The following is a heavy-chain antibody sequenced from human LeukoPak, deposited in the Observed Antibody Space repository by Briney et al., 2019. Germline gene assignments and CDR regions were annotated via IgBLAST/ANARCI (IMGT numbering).Heavy chain of an antibody. D-gene: IGHD6-19*01. Sequence: GGSLRLSCAASGFTFSSYAMHWVRQAPGKGLEWVAVISYDGSNKYYADSVKGRFTISRDNSKNTLYLQMNSLRAEDTAVYYCARGKSRSGGWPFDYWGQGTLVTVSS. CDR1: GFTFSSYA. CDR3: ARGKSRSGGWPFDY. V-gene: IGHV3-30-3*01. CDR2: ISYDGSNK. J-gene: IGHJ4*02.